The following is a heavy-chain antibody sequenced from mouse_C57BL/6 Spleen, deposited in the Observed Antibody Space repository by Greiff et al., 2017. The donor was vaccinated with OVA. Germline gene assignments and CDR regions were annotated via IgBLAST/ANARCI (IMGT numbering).Heavy chain of an antibody. Sequence: EVQVVESGPGLVKPSQSLSLTCSVSGYSITSGYYWNWIRQFPGNKLEWMGYISYDGSNNYNPSLKNRISITRDTSKNQFFLKLNSVTTEDTATYYCARDTTVVATWYFDVWGTGTTVTVSS. CDR2: ISYDGSN. D-gene: IGHD1-1*01. CDR3: ARDTTVVATWYFDV. J-gene: IGHJ1*03. CDR1: GYSITSGYY. V-gene: IGHV3-6*01.